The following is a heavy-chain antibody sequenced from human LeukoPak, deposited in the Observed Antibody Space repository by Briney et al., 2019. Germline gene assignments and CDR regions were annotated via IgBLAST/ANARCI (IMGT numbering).Heavy chain of an antibody. CDR1: GYTFSTYY. Sequence: ASVKVSCKASGYTFSTYYMHWVRQAPAQGLEWTGIINPSGGSTSYAQKFQGRVTMTRDTSISTAYMELSRLRSDDTAVYYCASESIAVAGTSDYYYYYGMDVWGQGTTVTVSS. D-gene: IGHD6-19*01. V-gene: IGHV1-46*01. CDR3: ASESIAVAGTSDYYYYYGMDV. J-gene: IGHJ6*02. CDR2: INPSGGST.